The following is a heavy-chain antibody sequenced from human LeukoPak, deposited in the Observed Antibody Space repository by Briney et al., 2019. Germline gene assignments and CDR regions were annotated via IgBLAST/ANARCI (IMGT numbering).Heavy chain of an antibody. J-gene: IGHJ4*02. CDR2: IYYSGST. CDR1: GGSISSGGYY. V-gene: IGHV4-31*03. D-gene: IGHD6-19*01. CDR3: ASISIAVAGLLFDY. Sequence: SETLSLTCTVSGGSISSGGYYWSWIRQHPGKGLEWIGYIYYSGSTYYNPSLKSRVTISVDTSKNQFSLKLSSVTAADTAVYYCASISIAVAGLLFDYWGQGTLVTVSS.